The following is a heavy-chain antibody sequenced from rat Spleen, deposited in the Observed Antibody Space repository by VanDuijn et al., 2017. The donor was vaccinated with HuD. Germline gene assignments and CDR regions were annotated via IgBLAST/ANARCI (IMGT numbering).Heavy chain of an antibody. V-gene: IGHV5S13*01. CDR2: ISTGGGNT. CDR1: GFTFSSSG. Sequence: EVQLVESGGGLVQPGRSLRLSCAASGFTFSSSGMHWIRQAPTKGLEWVASISTGGGNTYYRDSVKGRFTISRDNAKNTLYLQMDSLRSEDTATYYCARQAFADYWGQGVMVTVSS. J-gene: IGHJ2*01. CDR3: ARQAFADY.